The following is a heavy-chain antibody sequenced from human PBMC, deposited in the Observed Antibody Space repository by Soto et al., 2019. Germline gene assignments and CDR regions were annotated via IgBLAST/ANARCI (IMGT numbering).Heavy chain of an antibody. CDR3: ARDWKEVIGVLTADAFDI. CDR1: GFTFSSYE. CDR2: ISSSGSTI. J-gene: IGHJ3*02. Sequence: PGGSLRLSCASSGFTFSSYERNWVRQAPGKGLEWVSYISSSGSTIYYADSVKGRFTISRDNATNSLYLQMNSLRSEDTAVYYCARDWKEVIGVLTADAFDIWGQGTMVTVSS. V-gene: IGHV3-48*03. D-gene: IGHD2-21*01.